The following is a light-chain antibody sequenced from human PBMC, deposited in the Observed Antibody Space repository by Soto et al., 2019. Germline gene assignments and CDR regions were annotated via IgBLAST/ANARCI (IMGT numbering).Light chain of an antibody. V-gene: IGLV2-23*02. CDR2: EAT. J-gene: IGLJ2*01. CDR3: SSYTGSTTFVA. Sequence: QSALTQPASVSGSPGQSITISCTGTSSDIGSYNLVSWYQQHPGKAPQLIIYEATKRPSGVSSRFSGSKSANAASLTISGLQGEDEADYYCSSYTGSTTFVAFGGGTKVTVL. CDR1: SSDIGSYNL.